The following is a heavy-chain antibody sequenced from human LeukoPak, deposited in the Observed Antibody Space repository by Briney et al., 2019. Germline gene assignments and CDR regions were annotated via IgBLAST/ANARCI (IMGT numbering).Heavy chain of an antibody. J-gene: IGHJ4*02. CDR3: ARHRYSYGAYYFDY. CDR2: IYYSGST. D-gene: IGHD5-18*01. CDR1: GGSISSYY. V-gene: IGHV4-59*08. Sequence: SETLSLTCTVSGGSISSYYWSWIRQPPGKGLEWIGYIYYSGSTSYSPSLKSRVTISVDTSKSHFSLNLSSVTAADTAVYYCARHRYSYGAYYFDYWGQGTLVTVSS.